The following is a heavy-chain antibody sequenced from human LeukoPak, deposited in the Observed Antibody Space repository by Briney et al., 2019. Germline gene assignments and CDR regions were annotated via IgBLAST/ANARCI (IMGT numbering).Heavy chain of an antibody. J-gene: IGHJ4*02. Sequence: SETLSLTCSVSGGSVSSTSYCWGWIRQPPEKGLEWIGSIYYSGNTYYNPSLKSRLTISIDTSKNQFSLKLSSVTAADTAVYYCAKLPSADYDFLPDYWGQGTLVTVSA. CDR3: AKLPSADYDFLPDY. V-gene: IGHV4-39*01. CDR2: IYYSGNT. D-gene: IGHD3/OR15-3a*01. CDR1: GGSVSSTSYC.